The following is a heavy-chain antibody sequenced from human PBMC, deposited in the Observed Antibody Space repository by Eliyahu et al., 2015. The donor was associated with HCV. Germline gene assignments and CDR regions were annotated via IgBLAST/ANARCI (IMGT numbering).Heavy chain of an antibody. CDR2: IGSDHFHK. CDR3: ARGTENSVTTVHRDGRRTTETTDHYYAMDV. V-gene: IGHV3-21*06. J-gene: IGHJ6*02. Sequence: EVYLKESGGGPGQAWGVPYDCPVLPRXGFNFXXXSMXWVXXGPGKGLEWVASIGSDHFHKFYADSLKGRFTISRDNGESTLFLQMNTLSAEDTGVYYCARGTENSVTTVHRDGRRTTETTDHYYAMDVWGQGTTVTVS. CDR1: GFNFXXXS. D-gene: IGHD2-2*01.